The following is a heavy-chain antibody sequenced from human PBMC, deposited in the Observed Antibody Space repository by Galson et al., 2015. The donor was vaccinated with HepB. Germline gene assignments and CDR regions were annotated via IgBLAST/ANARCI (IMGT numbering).Heavy chain of an antibody. CDR3: AKERGAGNWYLQP. D-gene: IGHD3-10*01. J-gene: IGHJ1*01. Sequence: SVKVSCKASGGTFNKYTITWVRQAPGQGLEWMGRINPNSGGTDHAQKFQGRVTMTRDTSNTTAYVELSSLTSDDTAVYYCAKERGAGNWYLQPWGQGSLVTVSS. CDR1: GGTFNKYT. CDR2: INPNSGGT. V-gene: IGHV1-2*06.